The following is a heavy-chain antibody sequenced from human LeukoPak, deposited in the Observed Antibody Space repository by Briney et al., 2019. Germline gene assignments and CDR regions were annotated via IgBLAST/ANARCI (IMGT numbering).Heavy chain of an antibody. CDR3: ARDGHDDYGDYGPLDY. V-gene: IGHV1-8*01. Sequence: ASVKVSCKASGYTFTSYDINGVRQATGQGLEWMGWMNPNSGNTGYAPKFQGRVTMTSTTSISTAYMELSSLTSEATAVYYCARDGHDDYGDYGPLDYWGQGTLVTVSS. J-gene: IGHJ4*02. CDR1: GYTFTSYD. D-gene: IGHD4-17*01. CDR2: MNPNSGNT.